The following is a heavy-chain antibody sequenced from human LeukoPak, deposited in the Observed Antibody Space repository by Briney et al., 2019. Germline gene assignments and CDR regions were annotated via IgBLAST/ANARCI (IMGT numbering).Heavy chain of an antibody. V-gene: IGHV1-3*01. CDR1: GYTFTSYA. CDR3: ASSYYVWGSYRPTYYFGY. CDR2: INAGNGNT. Sequence: GASVKVSCKDSGYTFTSYAMHWVRQAPGQRLEWMGWINAGNGNTKYSQKFQGRVTITRDTSASTAYMELSSLRSEHTAVYYCASSYYVWGSYRPTYYFGYWGQGTLVTVSS. J-gene: IGHJ4*02. D-gene: IGHD3-16*02.